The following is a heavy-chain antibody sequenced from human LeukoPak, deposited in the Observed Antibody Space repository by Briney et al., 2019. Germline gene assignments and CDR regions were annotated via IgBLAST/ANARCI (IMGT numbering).Heavy chain of an antibody. CDR1: GYTFTGYY. CDR3: ARASLNYGDYYFDY. CDR2: INPNSGGT. J-gene: IGHJ4*02. D-gene: IGHD4-17*01. Sequence: ASVKVSCKASGYTFTGYYMHWVRQAPGQGLEWMGWINPNSGGTNYAQKFQGRVTMTRDTSISTAYMELSRLRSDDAAVYYCARASLNYGDYYFDYWGQGTLVTVSS. V-gene: IGHV1-2*02.